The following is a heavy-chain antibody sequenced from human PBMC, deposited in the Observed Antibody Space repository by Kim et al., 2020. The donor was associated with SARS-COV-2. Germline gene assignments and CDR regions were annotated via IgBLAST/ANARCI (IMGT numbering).Heavy chain of an antibody. CDR3: ARSTMVRGVIDPYYYYGMDV. D-gene: IGHD3-10*01. V-gene: IGHV1-8*01. Sequence: ASVKVSCKASGYTFTSYDINWVRQATGQGLEWMGWMNPNSGNTGYAQKFQGRVTMTRNTSISTAYMELSSLRSEDTAVYYCARSTMVRGVIDPYYYYGMDVWGQGTTVTVSS. J-gene: IGHJ6*02. CDR2: MNPNSGNT. CDR1: GYTFTSYD.